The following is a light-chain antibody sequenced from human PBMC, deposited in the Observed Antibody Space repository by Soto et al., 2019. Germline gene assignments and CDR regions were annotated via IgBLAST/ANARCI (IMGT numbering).Light chain of an antibody. J-gene: IGKJ4*01. CDR1: QSVSSSN. V-gene: IGKV3-15*01. Sequence: EMVLTQSPGTLSLSQGERATLSCRASQSVSSSNLAWYQQKPGQAPRLLIYGASTRATGIPARFSGSGSGTEFTLTISSLQSEDFAVYYCQQYNNWPPLTFGGGTKV. CDR2: GAS. CDR3: QQYNNWPPLT.